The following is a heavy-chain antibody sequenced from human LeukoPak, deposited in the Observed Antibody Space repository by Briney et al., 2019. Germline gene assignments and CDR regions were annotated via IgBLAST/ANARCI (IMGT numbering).Heavy chain of an antibody. CDR3: ARDMDIVVVPAANPLDY. D-gene: IGHD2-2*03. CDR2: INPSDGST. Sequence: ASVKVSFKASGYTFTSYYMHWVRQAPGQGLEWMGIINPSDGSTSYAQKFQGRVTMTRDMSTSTVYMELSSLRSEDTAVYYCARDMDIVVVPAANPLDYWGQGTLVTVSS. J-gene: IGHJ4*02. V-gene: IGHV1-46*01. CDR1: GYTFTSYY.